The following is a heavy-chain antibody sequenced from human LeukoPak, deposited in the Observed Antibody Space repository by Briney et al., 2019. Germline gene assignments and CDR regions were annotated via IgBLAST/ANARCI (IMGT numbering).Heavy chain of an antibody. CDR3: SWIRGALGYYYMDV. CDR1: GLPFSDAW. V-gene: IGHV3-15*01. J-gene: IGHJ6*03. Sequence: GGSLRLSCIVSGLPFSDAWVIWVRQAPGKGLEWVGRIKSKGSGGTADYGAPVKDRFAISRDDLENTVYLQMSSLKTEDTAVYYCSWIRGALGYYYMDVWGKGTPVTISS. D-gene: IGHD3-10*01. CDR2: IKSKGSGGTA.